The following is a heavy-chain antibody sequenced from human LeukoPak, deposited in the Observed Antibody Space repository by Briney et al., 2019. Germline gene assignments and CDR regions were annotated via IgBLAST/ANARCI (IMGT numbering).Heavy chain of an antibody. CDR1: GFTFSTYA. D-gene: IGHD4-17*01. Sequence: GGALRLSCAASGFTFSTYAINWFRQDPGKGLEWVSSISCSGCSTYYADAVKGRFTISRDFSKNMLYLQMNSLRVEDTAVYYCAKGAPTVTTAGEFDYWGQGTLVTVSS. CDR2: ISCSGCST. J-gene: IGHJ4*02. CDR3: AKGAPTVTTAGEFDY. V-gene: IGHV3-23*01.